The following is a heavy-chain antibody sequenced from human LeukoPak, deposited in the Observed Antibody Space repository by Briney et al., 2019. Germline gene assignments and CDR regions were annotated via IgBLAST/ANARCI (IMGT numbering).Heavy chain of an antibody. D-gene: IGHD3-22*01. CDR1: GYSFILYG. J-gene: IGHJ4*02. CDR3: ARDDYYGIFVNVDY. Sequence: VASVKVSCKTSGYSFILYGISWVRQAPGQGPEWMGWISTSTGDTKYTQKFQGRVTLTTDTSTSTAYMELSSLRSDDTAVYYCARDDYYGIFVNVDYWGQGTLVTVSS. V-gene: IGHV1-18*01. CDR2: ISTSTGDT.